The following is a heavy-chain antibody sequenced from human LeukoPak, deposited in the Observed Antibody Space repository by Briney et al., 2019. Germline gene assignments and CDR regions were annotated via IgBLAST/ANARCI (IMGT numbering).Heavy chain of an antibody. V-gene: IGHV1-2*02. Sequence: ASVKVSCKASGYTFTGYYMHWVRQAPGQGLEWMGWINPNSGGTNYAQKFQGRVTMTRDTSISTAYMGLSRLRSDDTAVYYCARRQQQLVRWGYYYYYMDVWGKGTTVTISS. CDR1: GYTFTGYY. CDR2: INPNSGGT. J-gene: IGHJ6*03. D-gene: IGHD6-13*01. CDR3: ARRQQQLVRWGYYYYYMDV.